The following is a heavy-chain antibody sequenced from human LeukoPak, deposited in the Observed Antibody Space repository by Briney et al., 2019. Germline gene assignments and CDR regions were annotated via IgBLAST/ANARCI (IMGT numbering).Heavy chain of an antibody. V-gene: IGHV3-23*01. J-gene: IGHJ4*02. CDR1: GFTFSSYA. CDR2: ISGSGGST. Sequence: GGSLRLSCAASGFTFSSYAMSWVRQAPGKGLEWVSAISGSGGSTYYADSVKGRFTISRDNSKNTLYLQMNSLRAEDTAVYYCAILVVPAARGGGTALYFAYGGQEPRVPVPS. D-gene: IGHD2-2*01. CDR3: AILVVPAARGGGTALYFAY.